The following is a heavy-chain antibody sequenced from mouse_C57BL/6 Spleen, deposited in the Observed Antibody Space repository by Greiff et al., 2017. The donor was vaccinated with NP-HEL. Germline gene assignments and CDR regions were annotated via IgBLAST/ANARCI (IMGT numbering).Heavy chain of an antibody. J-gene: IGHJ1*03. CDR2: IDPSDSET. Sequence: QVQLQQPGAELVRPGSSVKLSCKASGYTFTSYWMHWVKQRPIQGLEWIGNIDPSDSETHYNQKFKDKATLTVDKSSSTAYMQLSSLTSEDSAVYYCARSEGNRGGYFDVWGTGTTVTVSS. D-gene: IGHD2-1*01. V-gene: IGHV1-52*01. CDR1: GYTFTSYW. CDR3: ARSEGNRGGYFDV.